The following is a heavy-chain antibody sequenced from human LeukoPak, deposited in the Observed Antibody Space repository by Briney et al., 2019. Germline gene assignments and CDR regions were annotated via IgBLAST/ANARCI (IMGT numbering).Heavy chain of an antibody. Sequence: GGSLRLSCAASGVTFSSYAMTWARQAPVKGLEGVSAISGDGTRTDYADSVKGRFTISRDNSKNTLYLEMTSLRAEDTAIYYCAKWPEGAMDYFDYWGQGTLVTVSS. CDR1: GVTFSSYA. CDR2: ISGDGTRT. D-gene: IGHD3-16*01. V-gene: IGHV3-23*01. CDR3: AKWPEGAMDYFDY. J-gene: IGHJ4*02.